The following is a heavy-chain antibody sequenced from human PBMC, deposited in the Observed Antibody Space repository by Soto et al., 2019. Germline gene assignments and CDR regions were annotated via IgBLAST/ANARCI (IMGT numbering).Heavy chain of an antibody. J-gene: IGHJ4*02. CDR1: GFTFSSYA. Sequence: QPGGSLRLSCSASGFTFSSYATHWVRQAPGKGLEYVSGVRGNGDPPFYADSVKGRFTISRDNSKNTLYLQMSSLSADDTAVYYCVKSRGGNNFDFFDWGQGALVTVSS. CDR2: VRGNGDPP. V-gene: IGHV3-64D*06. CDR3: VKSRGGNNFDFFD. D-gene: IGHD5-12*01.